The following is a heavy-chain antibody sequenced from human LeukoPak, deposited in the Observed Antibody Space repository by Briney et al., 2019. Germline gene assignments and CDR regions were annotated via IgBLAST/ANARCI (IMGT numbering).Heavy chain of an antibody. CDR2: FLSGGST. V-gene: IGHV3-53*01. CDR3: ARSPGFGYDFPYYGMDA. CDR1: GLIVSSNY. D-gene: IGHD5-12*01. J-gene: IGHJ6*02. Sequence: GGSLRLSCAVSGLIVSSNYITWVRQAPGKGLEWVSVFLSGGSTHYADSVKARFSMSRDDSRNIVYLQLNSLRAEDTAVYYCARSPGFGYDFPYYGMDAWGQGTTVTVSS.